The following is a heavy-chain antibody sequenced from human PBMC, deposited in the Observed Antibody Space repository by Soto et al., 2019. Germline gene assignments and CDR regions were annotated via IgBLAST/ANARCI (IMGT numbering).Heavy chain of an antibody. CDR2: IIPIFGTA. J-gene: IGHJ6*02. D-gene: IGHD3-22*01. V-gene: IGHV1-69*12. Sequence: QVQLVQSGAEVKKPGSSVKVSYKASGGTFSSYAISWVRQAPGQGLEWMGGIIPIFGTANYAQKFQGRVTMYADESTSTAYMELSSLRSEDTAVYYCARSMIEGSGMDVWGQGTTVTVSS. CDR3: ARSMIEGSGMDV. CDR1: GGTFSSYA.